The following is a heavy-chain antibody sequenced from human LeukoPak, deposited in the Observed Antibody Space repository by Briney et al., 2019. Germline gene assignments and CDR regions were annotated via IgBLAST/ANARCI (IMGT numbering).Heavy chain of an antibody. V-gene: IGHV3-23*01. Sequence: GEALRLSCAASGLRFRSHAMWWVRQAPGKGQECVSSIYICGGSTYDADCVQGRVPISSDNSKNTLYLQMDSLRGEDTVLYYWANEVRPNHYWGQGTLVSVSS. CDR2: IYICGGST. CDR3: ANEVRPNHY. J-gene: IGHJ4*02. CDR1: GLRFRSHA. D-gene: IGHD1-1*01.